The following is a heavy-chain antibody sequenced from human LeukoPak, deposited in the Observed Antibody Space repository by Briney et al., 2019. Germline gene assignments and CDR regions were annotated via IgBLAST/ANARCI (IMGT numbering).Heavy chain of an antibody. V-gene: IGHV4-4*07. CDR3: ARDRYYYDSSGYSIFDY. CDR1: GVSISSYY. J-gene: IGHJ4*02. Sequence: NSSETLSLTCTVSGVSISSYYWSWIRQPAGKGLEWIGRIYTSGSTNYNPSLKSRVTMSVDTSKNQFSLKLSSVTAADTAVYYCARDRYYYDSSGYSIFDYWGQGTLVTVSS. CDR2: IYTSGST. D-gene: IGHD3-22*01.